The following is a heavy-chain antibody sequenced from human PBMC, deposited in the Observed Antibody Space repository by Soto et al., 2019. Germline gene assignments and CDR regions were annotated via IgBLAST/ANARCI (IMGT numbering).Heavy chain of an antibody. V-gene: IGHV3-23*01. CDR3: AKSRSSFFYYGMDV. J-gene: IGHJ6*02. CDR2: IGGGAGRT. CDR1: GFTFSSFP. D-gene: IGHD3-10*01. Sequence: GGSLRLSCAASGFTFSSFPMNWVRQAPGKGLEWVSGIGGGAGRTYYADSVKGRCTISRDSSKDTIYLQMNSLRAEDTAIYYCAKSRSSFFYYGMDVWGHGTTATVS.